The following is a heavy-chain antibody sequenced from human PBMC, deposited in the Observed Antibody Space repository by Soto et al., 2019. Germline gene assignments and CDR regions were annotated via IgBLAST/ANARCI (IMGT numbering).Heavy chain of an antibody. V-gene: IGHV4-4*02. CDR2: IHQRGTT. J-gene: IGHJ5*01. D-gene: IGHD6-19*01. CDR1: ADSISSTTW. Sequence: QVQLQESGPGLVKPARTLSLTCDVSADSISSTTWWSWVRQPPGGGLEWIGEIHQRGTTNYNPSLKSRVTSSTDKSKSKCSLKVTSVTAADTAVYYCAGQGGWYRDSWGQGTLVTVSS. CDR3: AGQGGWYRDS.